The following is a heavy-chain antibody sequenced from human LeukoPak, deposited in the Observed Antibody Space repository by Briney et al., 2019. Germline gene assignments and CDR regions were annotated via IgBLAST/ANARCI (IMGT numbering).Heavy chain of an antibody. D-gene: IGHD5-18*01. Sequence: SETLSLTCAVYGGSFSGYYWSWIRQPPGKGLEWIGEINHSGSTNYNPSLKSRVTISVDTSKNQFSLKLSSATAADTAVYYCARGRRGYSYASDYWGQGTLVTVSS. CDR3: ARGRRGYSYASDY. CDR1: GGSFSGYY. J-gene: IGHJ4*02. V-gene: IGHV4-34*01. CDR2: INHSGST.